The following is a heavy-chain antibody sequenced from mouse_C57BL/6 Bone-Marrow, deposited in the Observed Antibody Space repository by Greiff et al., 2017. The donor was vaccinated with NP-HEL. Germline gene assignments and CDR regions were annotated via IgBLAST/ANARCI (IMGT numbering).Heavy chain of an antibody. CDR1: GYTFTSYW. V-gene: IGHV1-64*01. Sequence: VQLQQSGAELVKPGASVKLSCKASGYTFTSYWMHWVKQRPGQGLEWIGMIHPNSGSTNYNEKFKSKATLTVDKSSSTAYMQLSSLTSEDSAVYYCARDIYYYGSSLAYWGQGTLVTVSA. CDR2: IHPNSGST. J-gene: IGHJ3*01. CDR3: ARDIYYYGSSLAY. D-gene: IGHD1-1*01.